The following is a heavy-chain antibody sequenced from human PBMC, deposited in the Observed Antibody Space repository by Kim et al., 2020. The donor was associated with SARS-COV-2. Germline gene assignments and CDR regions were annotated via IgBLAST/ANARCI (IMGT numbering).Heavy chain of an antibody. CDR1: GFTFSSYS. V-gene: IGHV3-48*04. D-gene: IGHD6-6*01. J-gene: IGHJ6*02. Sequence: GGSLRLSCAASGFTFSSYSMNWVRQAPGKGLEWVSYISSSSTIYYADSVKGRFTISRDNAKNSLYLQMNSLRAEDTAVYYCARDLDSSSSYYYYGMDVWGQGTTVTVSS. CDR3: ARDLDSSSSYYYYGMDV. CDR2: ISSSSTI.